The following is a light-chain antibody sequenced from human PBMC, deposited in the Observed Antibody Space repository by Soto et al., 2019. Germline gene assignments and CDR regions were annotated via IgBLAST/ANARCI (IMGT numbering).Light chain of an antibody. CDR3: QQRYSTLT. Sequence: DIQMTQSPSSLSASVGDRVTITCRASQSISSYLNWYQQKPGKAPKLLIYAASSLQSGVPSRFSGSGSGTDFTLTISSLQPEDLETDYCQQRYSTLTFGQGKRLEL. CDR2: AAS. V-gene: IGKV1-39*01. CDR1: QSISSY. J-gene: IGKJ5*01.